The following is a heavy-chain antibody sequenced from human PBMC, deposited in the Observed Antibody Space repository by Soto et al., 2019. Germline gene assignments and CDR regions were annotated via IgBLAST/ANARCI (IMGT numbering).Heavy chain of an antibody. CDR2: IKSKTDGGTT. D-gene: IGHD2-8*01. Sequence: GGSLRLSCAASGFTFSNAWMSWVRQAPGKGLEWVGRIKSKTDGGTTDYAAPVKGRFTISRDDSKNTLYLQMNSLKTEGTAVYYCTTIKGYATRNAIDYWGQGTLVTVFS. J-gene: IGHJ4*02. V-gene: IGHV3-15*01. CDR1: GFTFSNAW. CDR3: TTIKGYATRNAIDY.